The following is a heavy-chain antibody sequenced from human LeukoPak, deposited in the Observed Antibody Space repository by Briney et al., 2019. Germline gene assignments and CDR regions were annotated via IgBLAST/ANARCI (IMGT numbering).Heavy chain of an antibody. CDR2: INSDGSST. CDR1: GFTFSSYW. V-gene: IGHV3-74*01. J-gene: IGHJ4*02. D-gene: IGHD2-2*01. Sequence: GGSLRLSCAASGFTFSSYWMHWVRQAPGKGLVWVSRINSDGSSTSYADSVKGRFTISRDNAKNTLYLQMNSLRAKDTAVYYCARVICATSCYFDYWGQGTLVTVSS. CDR3: ARVICATSCYFDY.